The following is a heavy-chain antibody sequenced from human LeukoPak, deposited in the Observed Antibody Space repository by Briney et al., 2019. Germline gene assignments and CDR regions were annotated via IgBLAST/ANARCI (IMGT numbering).Heavy chain of an antibody. CDR2: IHSGGRT. CDR1: GFTVSDTY. Sequence: GGSLRLSCAASGFTVSDTYMNWVRQAPGKGLEWVSVIHSGGRTYYADSVKGRFTISRDSSKNTLYLQMNSLRVDDTAVYYCANRPGWRSFGCWGQGTLVTVSS. D-gene: IGHD3-16*01. V-gene: IGHV3-53*01. CDR3: ANRPGWRSFGC. J-gene: IGHJ4*02.